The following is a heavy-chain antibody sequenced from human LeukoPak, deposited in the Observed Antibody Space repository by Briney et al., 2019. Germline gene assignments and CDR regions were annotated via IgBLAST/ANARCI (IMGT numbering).Heavy chain of an antibody. CDR3: ARMTAEIGYCSSTSCSHFDY. V-gene: IGHV1-18*01. CDR1: GYTFSCYG. CDR2: ISAYNGNT. D-gene: IGHD2-2*01. J-gene: IGHJ4*02. Sequence: ASVKVSCETSGYTFSCYGVSWVRQVPGRGLEWMAWISAYNGNTNYVQKFQGRVSMTTDTPRSTAYMELRSLRSDDTAVYFCARMTAEIGYCSSTSCSHFDYWGQGTLVTVSS.